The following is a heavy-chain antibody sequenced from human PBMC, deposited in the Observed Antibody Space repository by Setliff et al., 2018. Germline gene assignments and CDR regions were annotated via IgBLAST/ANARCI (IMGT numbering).Heavy chain of an antibody. V-gene: IGHV4-34*01. CDR2: INHSGST. Sequence: SETLSLTCAVYGGSFSGYYWSWIRQPPGKGLEWIGEINHSGSTNYNPSLKSRVTISIDTSRDQFSLKLISMIAADTAVYYCARGRNIAARLLGSWGQGTLVTVSS. J-gene: IGHJ4*02. D-gene: IGHD6-6*01. CDR1: GGSFSGYY. CDR3: ARGRNIAARLLGS.